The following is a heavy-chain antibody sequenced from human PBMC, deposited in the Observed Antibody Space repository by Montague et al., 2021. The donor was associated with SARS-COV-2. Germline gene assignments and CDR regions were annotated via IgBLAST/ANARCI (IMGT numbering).Heavy chain of an antibody. Sequence: SETLSLTCAVHGGSFSTYSWNWIRQPPGKGLEWIGEIHHGGSTNYNPSLKSRVTISADTSKDQFSPKLTSVAAADTAVYYCARLGDGVVPSPILGVGPYYSYYFMDVWGTGTTVTVSS. CDR1: GGSFSTYS. CDR3: ARLGDGVVPSPILGVGPYYSYYFMDV. CDR2: IHHGGST. V-gene: IGHV4-34*01. D-gene: IGHD3-10*01. J-gene: IGHJ6*03.